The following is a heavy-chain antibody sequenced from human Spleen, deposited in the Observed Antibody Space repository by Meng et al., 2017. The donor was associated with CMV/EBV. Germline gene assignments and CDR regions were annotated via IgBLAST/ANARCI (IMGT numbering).Heavy chain of an antibody. V-gene: IGHV1-8*02. J-gene: IGHJ5*02. D-gene: IGHD6-6*01. CDR1: GGTFINYA. Sequence: ASVKVSCKASGGTFINYAITWVRQATGQGLEWMGWMNPNSGNTGYAQKFQGRVTMTRNTSISTAYMELSSLRSEDTAVYYCARGPLRYSSSSWFDPWGQGTLVTVSS. CDR3: ARGPLRYSSSSWFDP. CDR2: MNPNSGNT.